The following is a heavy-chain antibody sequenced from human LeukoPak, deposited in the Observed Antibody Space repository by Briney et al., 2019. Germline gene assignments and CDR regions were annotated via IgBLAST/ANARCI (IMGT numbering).Heavy chain of an antibody. CDR3: ARGGLVVVVAATPSTTPGLLHWLDP. J-gene: IGHJ5*02. D-gene: IGHD2-15*01. V-gene: IGHV1-18*01. Sequence: ASVKVSCKASGCTFTSYGISWVRQAPGKGLDWVGWISVYNGNTKYAQKVLGRVTMTTDTSTRTAYMELRSLRSDDTAVYYCARGGLVVVVAATPSTTPGLLHWLDPWGQGTLVSVSS. CDR1: GCTFTSYG. CDR2: ISVYNGNT.